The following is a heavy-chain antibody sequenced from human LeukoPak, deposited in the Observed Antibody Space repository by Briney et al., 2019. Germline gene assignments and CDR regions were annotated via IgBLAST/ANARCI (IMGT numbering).Heavy chain of an antibody. V-gene: IGHV4-4*02. CDR1: GGSISSSNW. J-gene: IGHJ4*02. Sequence: SGTLSLTCAVSGGSISSSNWWTWVRQPPGQGLEWIGELYHGGTTHYNPSLNSRVIISVDKSKNQFSLKLSSVTAADTAVYYCARYGKIRFDYWGQGTLVTVSS. D-gene: IGHD1-26*01. CDR2: LYHGGTT. CDR3: ARYGKIRFDY.